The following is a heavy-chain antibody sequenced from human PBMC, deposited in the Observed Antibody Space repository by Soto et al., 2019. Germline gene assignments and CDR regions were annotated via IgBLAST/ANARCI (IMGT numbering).Heavy chain of an antibody. CDR2: IYYSGST. CDR3: ATEGAAPIERWFDP. D-gene: IGHD2-15*01. CDR1: GGSISSGSYC. J-gene: IGHJ5*02. Sequence: SETLSLTCTVSGGSISSGSYCWSWIRQHPGKCLEWIGYIYYSGSTYYNPSLKSRVNISVDTSNNQFSLNLSSVTAADTPVYYCATEGAAPIERWFDPWGKGTLVIVSS. V-gene: IGHV4-31*03.